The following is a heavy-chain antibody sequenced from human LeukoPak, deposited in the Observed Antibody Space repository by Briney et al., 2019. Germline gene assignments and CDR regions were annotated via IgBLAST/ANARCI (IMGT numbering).Heavy chain of an antibody. CDR2: ICGSGGNT. CDR1: GFTFSSYA. Sequence: PGGSPRLSCAASGFTFSSYAMSWVRQAPGKGLEWVSAICGSGGNTYYADSVKGRFTISRDNSKNTLYLQMNSLRAEDTAVYYCAKGDYGDYVFFDYWGQGTLVTVSS. V-gene: IGHV3-23*01. CDR3: AKGDYGDYVFFDY. D-gene: IGHD4-17*01. J-gene: IGHJ4*02.